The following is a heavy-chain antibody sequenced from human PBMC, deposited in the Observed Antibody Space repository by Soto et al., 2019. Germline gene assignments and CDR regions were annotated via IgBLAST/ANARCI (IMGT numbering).Heavy chain of an antibody. CDR2: ISYDGSNK. V-gene: IGHV3-30*03. CDR1: GFTFSSYG. Sequence: QVQLVESGGGVVQPGRSLRLSCAASGFTFSSYGMHWVRQAPGKGLEWVAVISYDGSNKYYADSVKGRFTISRDNSKNSLYLQRNSLRAEDTAVYYCQKNYYGSGSRFIESSYGMDVWGQGTTVTVS. CDR3: QKNYYGSGSRFIESSYGMDV. J-gene: IGHJ6*02. D-gene: IGHD3-10*01.